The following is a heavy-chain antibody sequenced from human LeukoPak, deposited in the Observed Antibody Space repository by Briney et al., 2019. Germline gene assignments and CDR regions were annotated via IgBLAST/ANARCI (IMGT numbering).Heavy chain of an antibody. Sequence: ASVKVSCKASGYTFTSYDINWVRQATGQGLEWMGWMNPNSGNTGYAQKFQGRVTMTRNTSISTAYMELSSLRSEDTAVYYCAGWGSGSYYKEEDYFDYWGQGTLVTVSS. J-gene: IGHJ4*02. CDR1: GYTFTSYD. D-gene: IGHD3-10*01. CDR2: MNPNSGNT. CDR3: AGWGSGSYYKEEDYFDY. V-gene: IGHV1-8*01.